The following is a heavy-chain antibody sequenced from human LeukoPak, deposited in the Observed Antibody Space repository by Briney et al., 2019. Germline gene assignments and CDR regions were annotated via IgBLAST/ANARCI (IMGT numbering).Heavy chain of an antibody. V-gene: IGHV3-21*01. CDR3: ARDGGGGLDY. D-gene: IGHD2-15*01. Sequence: GGSLRLSCAASGFTFSNYNMNWVRQAPGKGLEWVSCISISSNYIYYPDSVKGRFTISRDNAKNSLYLQMNSLRAEDAAVYYCARDGGGGLDYWGQGTLVTVSS. CDR1: GFTFSNYN. CDR2: ISISSNYI. J-gene: IGHJ4*02.